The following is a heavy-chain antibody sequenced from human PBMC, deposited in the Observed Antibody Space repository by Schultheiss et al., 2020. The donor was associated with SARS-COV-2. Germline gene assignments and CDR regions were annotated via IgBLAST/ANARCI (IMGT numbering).Heavy chain of an antibody. CDR2: IDHSGST. CDR1: GGSVSSGSYY. J-gene: IGHJ4*02. CDR3: ARGGAARQPPPV. Sequence: SETLSLTCTVSGGSVSSGSYYWSWIRQPPGKGLEWIGEIDHSGSTYHNPSLKSRVTISVDTSKNQFSLKLSSVTAADTAVYYCARGGAARQPPPVWGQGTLVTVSS. D-gene: IGHD6-6*01. V-gene: IGHV4-39*07.